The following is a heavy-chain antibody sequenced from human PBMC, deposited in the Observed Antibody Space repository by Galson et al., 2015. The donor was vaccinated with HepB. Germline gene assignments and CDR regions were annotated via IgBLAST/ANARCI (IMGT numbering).Heavy chain of an antibody. Sequence: SLKSRVTISVDTSKNQFSLKLTSVTAADTAVYYCARGITMVRGPVRNWFDPWGQGTLVTVSS. V-gene: IGHV4-30-2*05. CDR3: ARGITMVRGPVRNWFDP. D-gene: IGHD3-10*01. J-gene: IGHJ5*02.